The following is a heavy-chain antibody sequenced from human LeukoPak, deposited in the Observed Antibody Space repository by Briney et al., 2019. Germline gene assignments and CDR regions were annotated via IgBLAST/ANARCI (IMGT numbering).Heavy chain of an antibody. V-gene: IGHV3-30*02. CDR1: GLTFSSYG. CDR3: AKDKRVVGATTGPYYFDY. D-gene: IGHD1-26*01. CDR2: IRYDGSNK. Sequence: TGGSLRLSCAASGLTFSSYGMHWVRQVPGGGLEWVAFIRYDGSNKYYADSVKGRFTISGDNSKNTLYLQMNSLRAEDTAVYYCAKDKRVVGATTGPYYFDYWGQGTLVTVSS. J-gene: IGHJ4*02.